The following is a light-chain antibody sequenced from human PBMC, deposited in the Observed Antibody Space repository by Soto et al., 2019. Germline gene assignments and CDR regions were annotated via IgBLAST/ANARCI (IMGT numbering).Light chain of an antibody. CDR2: GAS. CDR3: QQYNKWPRT. J-gene: IGKJ1*01. Sequence: EIVMTQSPATLPVSPGERATLFCTASQSVSSNLAWYQQKAGQAPRLLIYGASTRATGVPVRFSGSGSGTEFTLTISSLQSEDFAVYHCQQYNKWPRTFGQGTKVDIK. CDR1: QSVSSN. V-gene: IGKV3-15*01.